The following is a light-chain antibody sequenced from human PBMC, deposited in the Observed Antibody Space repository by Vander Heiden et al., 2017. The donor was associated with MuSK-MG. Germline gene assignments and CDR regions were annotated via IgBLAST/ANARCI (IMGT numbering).Light chain of an antibody. V-gene: IGLV1-40*01. CDR2: GNT. CDR1: TTNSGAGYD. J-gene: IGLJ3*02. Sequence: QSVLTQPPSVSGPPGQTVTISCAWCTTNSGAGYDVHWAHVLTGTAPKLLIFGNTNRPSRVPDRFSGSMSDTSASLAITGLQAEDEADYCCQSYDISLSASVFGGGTKLTGL. CDR3: QSYDISLSASV.